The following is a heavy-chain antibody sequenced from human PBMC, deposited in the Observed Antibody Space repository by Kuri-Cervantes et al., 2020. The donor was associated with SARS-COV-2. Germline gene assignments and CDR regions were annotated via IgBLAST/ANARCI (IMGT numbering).Heavy chain of an antibody. CDR1: GYSFSTYD. CDR3: ARLGAEHTGAILYYYYYMDV. V-gene: IGHV1-69*05. CDR2: IIPIFGTA. D-gene: IGHD2-21*01. Sequence: SVKVSCKASGYSFSTYDISWVRQAPGQGLEWMGGIIPIFGTANYAQKFQGRVTITTDESTSTAYMELSSLKASDTAMYYCARLGAEHTGAILYYYYYMDVWGKGTTVTVSS. J-gene: IGHJ6*03.